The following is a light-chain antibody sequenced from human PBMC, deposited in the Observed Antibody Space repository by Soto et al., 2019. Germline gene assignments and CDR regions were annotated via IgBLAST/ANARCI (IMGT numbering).Light chain of an antibody. CDR1: QSVSSTY. V-gene: IGKV3-20*01. CDR2: DAP. Sequence: EIVLTQSPGTLPLSPGERATLSCRASQSVSSTYLAWYQQKPGQAPRLLIYDAPIRATGIPDRFSGSGSGTDFTLTISRLEPEDFPVYYCQHYRSSPPFGQGTRLQIK. CDR3: QHYRSSPP. J-gene: IGKJ5*01.